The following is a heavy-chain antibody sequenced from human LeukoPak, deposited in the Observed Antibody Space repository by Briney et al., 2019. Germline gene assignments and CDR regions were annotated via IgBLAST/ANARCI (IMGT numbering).Heavy chain of an antibody. Sequence: SGTLSLTCTVSGGSISSYYWSWIRQSPGKGLEWIGYIYYSGSTNYNPSLKSRVTISVDTSKNQFSLKLSSVTAADTAVYYCAREDGDGYNSGYYYGMDVWGQGTTVTVSS. J-gene: IGHJ6*02. CDR1: GGSISSYY. D-gene: IGHD5-24*01. CDR3: AREDGDGYNSGYYYGMDV. CDR2: IYYSGST. V-gene: IGHV4-59*01.